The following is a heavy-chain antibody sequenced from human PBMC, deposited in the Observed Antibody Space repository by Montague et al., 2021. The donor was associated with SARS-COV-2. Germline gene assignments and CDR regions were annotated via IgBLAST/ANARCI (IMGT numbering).Heavy chain of an antibody. CDR1: GGSISGSNYY. D-gene: IGHD1-7*01. CDR2: IYYSGST. J-gene: IGHJ4*02. V-gene: IGHV4-39*01. Sequence: SETLSLTCTVSGGSISGSNYYWAWIRQPPGKGPEWIGSIYYSGSTYDNPSLKSRVSISVDTSKNRFSLKLNSVTAADTAVYYCARLLLELPGDYWGQGTLVTVSS. CDR3: ARLLLELPGDY.